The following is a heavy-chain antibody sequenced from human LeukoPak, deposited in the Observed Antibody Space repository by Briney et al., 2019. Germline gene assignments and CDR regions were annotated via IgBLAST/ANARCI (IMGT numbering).Heavy chain of an antibody. J-gene: IGHJ4*02. CDR1: GLTFSTYS. V-gene: IGHV3-23*01. Sequence: GGSLRLSCAVSGLTFSTYSMTWVRQGPGKGLEWVSSIYNSGAKIFYADSVKGRFTISRDNSKNMLYLQMNSLRVEDTAVYYCAKDVAPDSGWDLDYWGQGALVTVSS. D-gene: IGHD6-19*01. CDR2: IYNSGAKI. CDR3: AKDVAPDSGWDLDY.